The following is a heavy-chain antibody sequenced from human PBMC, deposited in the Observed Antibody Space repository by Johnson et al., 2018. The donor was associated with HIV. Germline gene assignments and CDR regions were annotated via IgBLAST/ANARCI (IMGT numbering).Heavy chain of an antibody. V-gene: IGHV3-30*03. Sequence: VQLVESGGGVVQPGRSLRASCAASGFGFSRYVMHWVRQAPGKGLEWVADIKCDGSEKYYVDSVKGRLTISRDNAKNSLYLQMNSLRAEDTAVYYCARELGYSSSNDAFDIWGQGTMVTVSS. CDR1: GFGFSRYV. J-gene: IGHJ3*02. CDR3: ARELGYSSSNDAFDI. CDR2: IKCDGSEK. D-gene: IGHD6-13*01.